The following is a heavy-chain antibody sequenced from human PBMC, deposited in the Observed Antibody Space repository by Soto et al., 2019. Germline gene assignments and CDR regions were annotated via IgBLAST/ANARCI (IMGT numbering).Heavy chain of an antibody. CDR1: GYTFTSYG. V-gene: IGHV1-18*01. D-gene: IGHD2-2*01. J-gene: IGHJ5*02. Sequence: ASVKVSCKASGYTFTSYGISWVRQAPGQGLERMGWISAYNGNTNYAQKLQGRVTMTTDTSTSTAYMELRSLRSDDTAVYYCARDSIPYIVLVPAASRVNWFDPWGQGTLVTVSS. CDR2: ISAYNGNT. CDR3: ARDSIPYIVLVPAASRVNWFDP.